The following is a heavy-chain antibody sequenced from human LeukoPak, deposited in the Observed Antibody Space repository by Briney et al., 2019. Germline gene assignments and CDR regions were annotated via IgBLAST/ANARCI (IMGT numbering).Heavy chain of an antibody. CDR3: AKALNTGGRVSPFDV. CDR1: GFTFSNNV. V-gene: IGHV3-23*01. Sequence: PGGSLRLSCAASGFTFSNNVMNWVRQAPAQGLEWVSPITSNSDYTYYTDSVKGRFTISRDNSKKTLFLQMNDLRAEDTAIYYCAKALNTGGRVSPFDVWGQGTMVTVSS. CDR2: ITSNSDYT. J-gene: IGHJ3*01. D-gene: IGHD7-27*01.